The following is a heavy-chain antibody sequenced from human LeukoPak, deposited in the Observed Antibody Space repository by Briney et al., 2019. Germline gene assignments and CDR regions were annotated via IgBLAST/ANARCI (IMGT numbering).Heavy chain of an antibody. Sequence: GGSLRLSCVASGFTFSSYGMHWVRQAPGKGLEWVAVIWYDGSNKHYADSVKGRFTISRDNSKNTLYLQMNSLRAEDTAVYYCARSSYSSSWTGWFDPWGQGTLVTVSS. CDR3: ARSSYSSSWTGWFDP. V-gene: IGHV3-33*01. D-gene: IGHD6-13*01. J-gene: IGHJ5*02. CDR1: GFTFSSYG. CDR2: IWYDGSNK.